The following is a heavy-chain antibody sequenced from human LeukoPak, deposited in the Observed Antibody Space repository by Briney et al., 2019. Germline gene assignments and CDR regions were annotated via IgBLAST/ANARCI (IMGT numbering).Heavy chain of an antibody. D-gene: IGHD4-23*01. CDR3: ASAPLNGGYFDY. CDR2: ISSSSSTI. J-gene: IGHJ4*02. CDR1: GFTFSSYS. Sequence: GGSLRLSCAASGFTFSSYSMNWVRQAPGKGLEWVSYISSSSSTIYYADSVKGRFTISRDNAKNSLYLQMNSLRDEDTAVYYCASAPLNGGYFDYWGQGALVTVSS. V-gene: IGHV3-48*02.